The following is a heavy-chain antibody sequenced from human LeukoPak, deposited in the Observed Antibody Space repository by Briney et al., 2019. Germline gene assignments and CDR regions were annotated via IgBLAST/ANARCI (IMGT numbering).Heavy chain of an antibody. V-gene: IGHV3-7*01. D-gene: IGHD3-16*01. J-gene: IGHJ4*02. CDR2: IKEDGTRK. CDR3: VAWGSLVV. CDR1: GFTVDTYW. Sequence: PGGSLRLSCVAPGFTVDTYWMSWVRQAPGKGLDWVAHIKEDGTRKYYVDSVRGRFTISRDNAKNSLFLQMNSLRVEDTAVFYCVAWGSLVVWGQGTLVTVSS.